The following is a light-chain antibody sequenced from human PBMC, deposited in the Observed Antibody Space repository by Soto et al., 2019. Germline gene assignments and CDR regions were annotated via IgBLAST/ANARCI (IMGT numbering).Light chain of an antibody. Sequence: EIVLTQSPGTLSLSPGERATLSCRASQSVSSNYLAWYQQKPGQAPRLLIYGASSRAAGIPDRFSGSGSGTDFTLTISILEPEDFAVYYCQQYGSSPPRTFGQGTKVEIK. CDR1: QSVSSNY. CDR2: GAS. CDR3: QQYGSSPPRT. V-gene: IGKV3-20*01. J-gene: IGKJ1*01.